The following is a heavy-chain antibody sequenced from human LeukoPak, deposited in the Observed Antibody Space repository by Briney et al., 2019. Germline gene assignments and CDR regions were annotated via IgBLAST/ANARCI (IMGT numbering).Heavy chain of an antibody. Sequence: GGSLRLSCATSGFTFSDAWLSWVRQAPGKGLEWVSYISSSSTTIYYADSVKGRFTISRDNAKNSLYLQMNSLRAEDTAVYYCARDRFRYYGSGSSNWFDPWGQGTLVTVSS. CDR1: GFTFSDAW. V-gene: IGHV3-11*04. CDR2: ISSSSTTI. CDR3: ARDRFRYYGSGSSNWFDP. D-gene: IGHD3-10*01. J-gene: IGHJ5*02.